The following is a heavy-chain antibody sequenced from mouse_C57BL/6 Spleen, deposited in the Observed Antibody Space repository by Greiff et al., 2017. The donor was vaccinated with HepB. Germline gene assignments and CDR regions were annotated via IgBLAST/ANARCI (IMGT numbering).Heavy chain of an antibody. CDR3: ARSVDGYRLYWYFDV. CDR1: GYTFTDYN. CDR2: INPNNGGT. D-gene: IGHD2-3*01. Sequence: SGPELVKPGASVKIPCKASGYTFTDYNMDWVKQSHGKSLEWIGDINPNNGGTIYNQKFKGKATLTVDKSSSTAYMELRSLTSEDTAVYYCARSVDGYRLYWYFDVWGTGTTVTVSS. J-gene: IGHJ1*03. V-gene: IGHV1-18*01.